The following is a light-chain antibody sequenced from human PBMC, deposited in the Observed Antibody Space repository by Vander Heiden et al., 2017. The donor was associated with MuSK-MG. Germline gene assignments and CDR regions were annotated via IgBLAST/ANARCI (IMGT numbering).Light chain of an antibody. Sequence: QSVLTQPPSVSGAPGQRVPISCTGSSSNIGAVYDVHWHQQLPGTATKHLIYGNSNRPPWVPDRFSGSKSRTTASLAIAELQAEDDADYHCQSYDSSLSVFGTGTKVTVL. J-gene: IGLJ1*01. CDR1: SSNIGAVYD. CDR3: QSYDSSLSV. CDR2: GNS. V-gene: IGLV1-40*01.